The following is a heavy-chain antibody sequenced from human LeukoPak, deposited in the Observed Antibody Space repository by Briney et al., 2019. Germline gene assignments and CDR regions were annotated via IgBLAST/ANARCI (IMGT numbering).Heavy chain of an antibody. CDR1: GFTFSSYA. Sequence: GGSLRLSCAASGFTFSSYAMHWVRQAPGKGLEWVAVISYDGSNKYYADSVKGRFTISRDNSKNSLYLQMNSLRTEDTAVYYCVKDRGGYVKYRTFESWGQGTLVTVSS. J-gene: IGHJ4*02. D-gene: IGHD5-12*01. CDR2: ISYDGSNK. V-gene: IGHV3-30-3*01. CDR3: VKDRGGYVKYRTFES.